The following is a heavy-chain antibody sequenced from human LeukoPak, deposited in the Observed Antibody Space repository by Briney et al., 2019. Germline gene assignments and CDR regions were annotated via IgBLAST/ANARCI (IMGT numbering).Heavy chain of an antibody. J-gene: IGHJ4*02. Sequence: PSETLSLTCTVSGGSISSSTYYWGWIRQPPGKGLEWIGSIYYSGSTYYNPSLKSRVTISGDTSKNQFSLKLTSVTAADTAVYYCARAYCGGDCSSGPPAPIDYWGQGTLVTVSS. CDR3: ARAYCGGDCSSGPPAPIDY. V-gene: IGHV4-39*07. CDR1: GGSISSSTYY. CDR2: IYYSGST. D-gene: IGHD2-21*02.